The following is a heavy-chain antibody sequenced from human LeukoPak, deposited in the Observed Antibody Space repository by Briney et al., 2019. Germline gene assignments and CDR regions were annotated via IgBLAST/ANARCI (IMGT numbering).Heavy chain of an antibody. D-gene: IGHD5-18*01. CDR1: GGSISSYY. CDR2: IYYSGST. V-gene: IGHV4-59*01. J-gene: IGHJ2*01. Sequence: PSETLSLTCTVSGGSISSYYWSWIRQPPGKGLEWIGYIYYSGSTNYNPSLKSRVTISVDTSKNQFALKLTSVTAADTAVYYCARAPVEYTYGLCDWYVDLLGRGTLVTVSS. CDR3: ARAPVEYTYGLCDWYVDL.